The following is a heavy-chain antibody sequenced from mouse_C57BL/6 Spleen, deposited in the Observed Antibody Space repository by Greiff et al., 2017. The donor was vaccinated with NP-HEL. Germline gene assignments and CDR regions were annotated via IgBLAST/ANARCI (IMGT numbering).Heavy chain of an antibody. CDR3: ARHDYYFDY. CDR2: ISSGGSYT. V-gene: IGHV5-6*01. D-gene: IGHD2-4*01. Sequence: EVQRVESGGDLVKPGGSLKLSCAASGFTFSSYGMSWVRQTPDKRLEWVATISSGGSYTYYPDSVQGRFTISRDNAKNTLYLQMSSLKSEDTAMYYCARHDYYFDYWGQGTTLTVSS. CDR1: GFTFSSYG. J-gene: IGHJ2*01.